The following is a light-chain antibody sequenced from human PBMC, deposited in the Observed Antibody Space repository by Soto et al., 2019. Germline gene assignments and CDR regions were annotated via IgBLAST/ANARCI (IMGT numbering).Light chain of an antibody. Sequence: QSVLTQPPSVSGAPGQRVTISCTGSSSNIGAGYDVHWYQQLPGTAPKLLIYDNNNRPSGVPDRFSGSKSGTSASLAITGLQAEDEADYYCQSYDNSLSSWVFGGGTKVTVL. V-gene: IGLV1-40*01. CDR1: SSNIGAGYD. CDR2: DNN. J-gene: IGLJ3*02. CDR3: QSYDNSLSSWV.